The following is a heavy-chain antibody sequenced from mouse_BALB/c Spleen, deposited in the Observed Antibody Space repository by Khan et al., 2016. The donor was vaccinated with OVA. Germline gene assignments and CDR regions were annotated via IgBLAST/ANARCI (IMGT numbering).Heavy chain of an antibody. J-gene: IGHJ4*01. V-gene: IGHV2-6-5*01. CDR3: AKGVWSYYYTLDY. Sequence: QVQLKESGPGLVAPSQNLSITCTVSGFLLSDYGVSWIRQPPGKGLEWLGVIWGGGSTYYNSALKSRLSISKDNSKSQVSLKMSSLQSDDTAMFYCAKGVWSYYYTLDYWGQGTSVTVSS. CDR2: IWGGGST. CDR1: GFLLSDYG.